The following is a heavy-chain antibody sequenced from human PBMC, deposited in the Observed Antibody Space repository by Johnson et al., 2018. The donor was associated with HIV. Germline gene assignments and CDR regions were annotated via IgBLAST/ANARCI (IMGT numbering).Heavy chain of an antibody. J-gene: IGHJ3*02. V-gene: IGHV3-74*01. CDR3: ARDESGYDEGFDAFDI. D-gene: IGHD5-12*01. CDR1: GFTFSNYW. Sequence: VQLVESGGGLVQPGGSLRLSCAASGFTFSNYWMHWVRQVPGKGLEWVSRIYSDGTSTTYADSVKGRFTISRDNAKNSLYLQMNSLRVEDTAVYYCARDESGYDEGFDAFDIWGQGTMVTVSS. CDR2: IYSDGTST.